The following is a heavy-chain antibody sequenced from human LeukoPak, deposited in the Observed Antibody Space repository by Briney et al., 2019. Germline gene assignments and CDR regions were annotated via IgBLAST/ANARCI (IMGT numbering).Heavy chain of an antibody. Sequence: SQTLSLTCTVSGGSISSGDYYWSWIRQPAGKGLEWIGYIYYSGSTYYNPSLKSRVTISVDTSKNQFSLKLSSVTAADTAVYYCASRYCSGGSCYSGRWFDPWGQGTLVTVSS. J-gene: IGHJ5*02. V-gene: IGHV4-30-4*01. CDR3: ASRYCSGGSCYSGRWFDP. CDR2: IYYSGST. D-gene: IGHD2-15*01. CDR1: GGSISSGDYY.